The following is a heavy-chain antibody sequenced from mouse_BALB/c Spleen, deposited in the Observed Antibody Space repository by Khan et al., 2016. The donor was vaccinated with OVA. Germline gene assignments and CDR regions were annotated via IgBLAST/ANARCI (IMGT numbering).Heavy chain of an antibody. J-gene: IGHJ4*01. V-gene: IGHV2-6-1*01. CDR2: IWSDEST. CDR1: GFSLTNYG. CDR3: ARQPYYHYNIMDY. D-gene: IGHD2-10*01. Sequence: QVRLQQSGPGLVAPSQSLSITCTISGFSLTNYGVHWVRQPPGKGLEWLVVIWSDESTTYNSALKSRLTISKDNSKSQVFLKMNSLQTDDTAMYFCARQPYYHYNIMDYWGQGTSVTVSS.